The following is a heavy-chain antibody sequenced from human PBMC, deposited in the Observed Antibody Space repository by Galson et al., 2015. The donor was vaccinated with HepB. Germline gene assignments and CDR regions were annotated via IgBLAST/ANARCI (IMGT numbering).Heavy chain of an antibody. V-gene: IGHV3-21*01. CDR3: ARDMHRCSGGSCYPTSVGMDV. D-gene: IGHD2-15*01. CDR2: ISSSSSYI. J-gene: IGHJ6*02. Sequence: SLRLSCAASGFTFSSYSMNWVRQAPGKGLEWVSSISSSSSYIYYADSVKGRFTISRDNAKNSLYLQMNSLRAEDTAVYYCARDMHRCSGGSCYPTSVGMDVWGQGTTVTVSS. CDR1: GFTFSSYS.